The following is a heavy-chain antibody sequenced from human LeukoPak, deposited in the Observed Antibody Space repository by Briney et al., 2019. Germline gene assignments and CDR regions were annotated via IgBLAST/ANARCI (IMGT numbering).Heavy chain of an antibody. CDR3: ARGGYYDSSGYPPDY. J-gene: IGHJ4*02. V-gene: IGHV4-59*01. CDR1: SGSISGYY. Sequence: PSETLSLTCTVSSGSISGYYWSWIRQPPGKGVEWIGYIYYRGSTKYTPSLKSRVTISVDTSKNQFSLKVSSVTAADTAVYYCARGGYYDSSGYPPDYWGQGTLVTVSS. D-gene: IGHD3-22*01. CDR2: IYYRGST.